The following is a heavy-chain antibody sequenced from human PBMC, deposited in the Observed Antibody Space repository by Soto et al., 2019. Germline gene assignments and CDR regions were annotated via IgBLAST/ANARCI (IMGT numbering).Heavy chain of an antibody. CDR1: GFTFSSYG. J-gene: IGHJ4*02. V-gene: IGHV3-30*18. CDR2: ISYDGSNK. Sequence: GGSLRLSCAASGFTFSSYGMHWVRQAPCKGLEWVAVISYDGSNKYYADSVKGRFTISRDNSKNTLYLQMNSLRAEDTAVYYCAKDNIVVVVAAISDYFDYWGQGTLVTVSS. CDR3: AKDNIVVVVAAISDYFDY. D-gene: IGHD2-15*01.